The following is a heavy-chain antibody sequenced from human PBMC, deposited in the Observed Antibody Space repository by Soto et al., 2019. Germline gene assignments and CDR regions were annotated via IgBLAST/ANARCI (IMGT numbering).Heavy chain of an antibody. CDR1: GYTFTSYA. J-gene: IGHJ4*02. V-gene: IGHV1-3*01. D-gene: IGHD1-7*01. Sequence: GASVKVSCKASGYTFTSYAMHWVRQAPGQRLEWMGWINAGNGNTKYSQKFQGRVTITRDTSASTAYMELSSLRSEDTAVYYCARDRNWNYDGPFGYWGQGTLVTVSS. CDR3: ARDRNWNYDGPFGY. CDR2: INAGNGNT.